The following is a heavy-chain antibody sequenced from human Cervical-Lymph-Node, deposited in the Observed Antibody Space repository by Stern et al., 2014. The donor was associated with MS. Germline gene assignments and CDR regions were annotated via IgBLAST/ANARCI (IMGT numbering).Heavy chain of an antibody. CDR2: IIPLFGTT. D-gene: IGHD3-10*01. V-gene: IGHV1-69*01. CDR3: ARGPPDTFVRGLYFDY. CDR1: GGTLRNFG. Sequence: VQLGESGAEVRKPGTSVKVSCKASGGTLRNFGIGWVGQAPGQGLEVMGHIIPLFGTTNYARKFQGRAAITADESTNSAYMELSRLRSEDTAMYFCARGPPDTFVRGLYFDYWGQGTLLTVSS. J-gene: IGHJ4*02.